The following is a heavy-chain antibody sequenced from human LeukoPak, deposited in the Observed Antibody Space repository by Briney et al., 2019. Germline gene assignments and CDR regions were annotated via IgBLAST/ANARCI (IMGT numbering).Heavy chain of an antibody. Sequence: GGSLRLSCAASGFTFSSFAMSWVRQAPGKGLEWVSAISGSGGSTYYADSVRGRFTISRDNSKNTVYLQINSLRVEDTAVYYCAKDHLPGIVVADRDYWGQGTLVTVSS. D-gene: IGHD6-19*01. J-gene: IGHJ4*02. CDR3: AKDHLPGIVVADRDY. V-gene: IGHV3-23*01. CDR2: ISGSGGST. CDR1: GFTFSSFA.